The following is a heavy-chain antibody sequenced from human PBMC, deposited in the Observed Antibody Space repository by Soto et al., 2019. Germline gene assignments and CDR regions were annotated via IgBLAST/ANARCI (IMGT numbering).Heavy chain of an antibody. D-gene: IGHD6-13*01. CDR2: IYYSGST. J-gene: IGHJ5*02. V-gene: IGHV4-31*03. CDR3: AREGRQQLVSRSKNPNYWFDP. Sequence: SETLSLTCTVSGGSISSGGYYWSWIRQHPGKGLEWIGYIYYSGSTYYNPSLKSRVTISVDTSKNQFSLKLSSVTAADTAVYYCAREGRQQLVSRSKNPNYWFDPWGQGTLVTVSS. CDR1: GGSISSGGYY.